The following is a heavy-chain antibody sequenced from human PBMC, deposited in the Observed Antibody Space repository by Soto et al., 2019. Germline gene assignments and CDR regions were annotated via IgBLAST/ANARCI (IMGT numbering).Heavy chain of an antibody. J-gene: IGHJ4*02. D-gene: IGHD4-17*01. CDR1: VGRMSSDP. Sequence: NGDCKSFVGRMSSDPVSWVILDTGQGLEWMGGISPIFGTANYAQKFQGRVTITADESTSTAYMELGSLRSEDTAVYYCARPFEEGGDAWRYLHSWGKGTLVS. CDR3: ARPFEEGGDAWRYLHS. V-gene: IGHV1-69*01. CDR2: ISPIFGTA.